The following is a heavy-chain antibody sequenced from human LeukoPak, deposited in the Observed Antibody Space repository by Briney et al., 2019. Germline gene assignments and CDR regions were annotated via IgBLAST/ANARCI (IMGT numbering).Heavy chain of an antibody. CDR2: IYYSGST. CDR1: GGSFSGYY. D-gene: IGHD3-10*01. J-gene: IGHJ4*02. CDR3: ARVPSSMVRGLDY. Sequence: SETLSLTCAVYGGSFSGYYWSWIRQPPGKGLEWIGYIYYSGSTYYNPSLKSRVAISVDTSKNQFFLKLSSVTAADTAVYYCARVPSSMVRGLDYWGQGTLVTVSS. V-gene: IGHV4-30-4*01.